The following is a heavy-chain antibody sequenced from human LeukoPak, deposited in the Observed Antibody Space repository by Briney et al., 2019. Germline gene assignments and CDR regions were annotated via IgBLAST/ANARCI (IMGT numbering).Heavy chain of an antibody. V-gene: IGHV3-21*01. CDR2: ISSSSSYI. J-gene: IGHJ6*03. CDR3: GKGLWFGDRQPYYMDV. Sequence: GGSLRLSCAASGFTFSSYSMDWVRQAPGKGLEWVSSISSSSSYIYYADSVKGRFTISRDNAKNSLYLQMNSLRAEDTAVYYCGKGLWFGDRQPYYMDVWGKGTTVTVSS. CDR1: GFTFSSYS. D-gene: IGHD3-10*01.